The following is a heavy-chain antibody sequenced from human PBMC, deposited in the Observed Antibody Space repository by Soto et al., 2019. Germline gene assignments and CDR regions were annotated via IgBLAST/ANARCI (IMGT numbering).Heavy chain of an antibody. D-gene: IGHD6-13*01. CDR1: GYSFTSYW. Sequence: EVQLVQSGAEVKKPGESLNISCKGSGYSFTSYWIGWVRQMPGKGLELMGIIYPGDSDTRYSPSFQGQVTISADKSISTAYLQWSSLKASDTAMYYCARTAAAGKYYYGMDVWGQGTTVTVSS. J-gene: IGHJ6*02. CDR2: IYPGDSDT. CDR3: ARTAAAGKYYYGMDV. V-gene: IGHV5-51*01.